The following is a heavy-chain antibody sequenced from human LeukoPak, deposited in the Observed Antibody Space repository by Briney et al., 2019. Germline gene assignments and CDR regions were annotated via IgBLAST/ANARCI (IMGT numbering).Heavy chain of an antibody. Sequence: PSETLSLTCTVSSGSISIYSWSWIRQPPGKGLEWIGEINHSGSTNYNPSLKSRVTISVDTSKNQFSLKLSSVTAADTAVYYCARAEETGTGRFDPWGQGTLVTVSS. CDR3: ARAEETGTGRFDP. CDR2: INHSGST. D-gene: IGHD1-1*01. CDR1: SGSISIYS. J-gene: IGHJ5*02. V-gene: IGHV4-34*01.